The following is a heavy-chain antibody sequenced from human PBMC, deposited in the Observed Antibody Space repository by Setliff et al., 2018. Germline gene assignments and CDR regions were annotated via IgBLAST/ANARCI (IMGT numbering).Heavy chain of an antibody. V-gene: IGHV3-23*03. CDR2: IDSSSRT. Sequence: GGSLRLSCAASGFTFSSYAMSWVRQAPGKGLEWVSFIDSSSRTYYADSVKGRFTVSRDNSKNMLYLQMNSLRPEDTAVYYCARTCSGSGCYAGLESWGQGTPVTV. D-gene: IGHD2-15*01. CDR3: ARTCSGSGCYAGLES. J-gene: IGHJ4*02. CDR1: GFTFSSYA.